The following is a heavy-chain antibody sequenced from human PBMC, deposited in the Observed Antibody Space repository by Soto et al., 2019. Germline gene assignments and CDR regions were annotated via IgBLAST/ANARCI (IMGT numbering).Heavy chain of an antibody. D-gene: IGHD3-16*01. V-gene: IGHV4-39*01. J-gene: IGHJ6*04. CDR3: ARRCIRIIIFASHYYYYGLPV. Sequence: PATRSVSYRGSGVPMSSSSYYGCWIRQAPGKGLEWIGSIYYSGSTYYNPSLKSRVTISVDTSKNQFSLKLSSVPAADTAVYYCARRCIRIIIFASHYYYYGLPVSGKVTTVLVS. CDR1: GVPMSSSSYY. CDR2: IYYSGST.